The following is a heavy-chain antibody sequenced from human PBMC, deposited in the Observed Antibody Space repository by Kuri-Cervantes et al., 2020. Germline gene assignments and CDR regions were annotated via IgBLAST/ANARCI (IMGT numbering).Heavy chain of an antibody. V-gene: IGHV3-30*18. CDR2: ISYDGSNK. Sequence: GESLKISCAASGFTFSSYGMHWARQAPGKGLEWVAVISYDGSNKYYADSVKGRFTISRDNSKNTLYLQMNSLRAEDTAVYYCAKDWVYGSGSYYNEDYYYGMDVWGQGTTVTVSS. CDR3: AKDWVYGSGSYYNEDYYYGMDV. J-gene: IGHJ6*02. CDR1: GFTFSSYG. D-gene: IGHD3-10*01.